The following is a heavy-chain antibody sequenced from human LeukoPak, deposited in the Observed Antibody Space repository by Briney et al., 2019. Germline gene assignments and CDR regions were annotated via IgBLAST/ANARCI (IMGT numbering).Heavy chain of an antibody. CDR3: ARDLTPMFRGVIITGGGFDY. V-gene: IGHV1-46*01. Sequence: ASVKVSCKASGYTFTSYYMHWVRQAPGQGLEWMGIINPSSGSTSYAQKFQGRVTMTRDTSTSTVYMELSSLRSEDTAVYYCARDLTPMFRGVIITGGGFDYWGQGTLVTVSS. CDR2: INPSSGST. CDR1: GYTFTSYY. D-gene: IGHD3-10*01. J-gene: IGHJ4*02.